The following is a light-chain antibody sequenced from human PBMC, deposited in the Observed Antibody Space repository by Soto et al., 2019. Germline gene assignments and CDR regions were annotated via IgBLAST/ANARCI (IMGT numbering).Light chain of an antibody. V-gene: IGLV2-14*01. CDR3: SSYTPPSTPVL. Sequence: QSALRQPASVSGSPGQSITISCNGTSSDVGGYNHVSWYQQYPGKAPKLMITDVSNRPSGVSNRVSGSKSGNTASLTISGLQAEDEADYYCSSYTPPSTPVLFGGGTKLTVL. CDR1: SSDVGGYNH. CDR2: DVS. J-gene: IGLJ2*01.